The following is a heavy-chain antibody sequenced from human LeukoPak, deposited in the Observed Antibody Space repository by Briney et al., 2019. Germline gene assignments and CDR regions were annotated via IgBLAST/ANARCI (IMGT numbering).Heavy chain of an antibody. J-gene: IGHJ4*02. D-gene: IGHD3-22*01. Sequence: GASVTVSCKISGYTFTENYIHWVRQAPAQGLEWMGLINPHTGAANYTQKFQGRVTMTRDTSISTAYMHLSRLKSDDTAVYYCARGKSGYSPWGQGTPVTVSS. CDR3: ARGKSGYSP. CDR1: GYTFTENY. CDR2: INPHTGAA. V-gene: IGHV1-2*02.